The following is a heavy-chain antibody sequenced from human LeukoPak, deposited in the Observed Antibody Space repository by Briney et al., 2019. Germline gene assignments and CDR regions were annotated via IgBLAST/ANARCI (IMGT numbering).Heavy chain of an antibody. CDR1: GFTFSVYA. D-gene: IGHD2-15*01. Sequence: GGSLRLSCAASGFTFSVYAMSWVRQAPGKVLEWLSTISGSGGTTYNADSVKGRFTISRDNSKNTLYLQMNSLRAEDTAVYYCAKAQGSGGSCYVVCGFDIWGQGTMVTVSS. CDR2: ISGSGGTT. V-gene: IGHV3-23*01. J-gene: IGHJ3*02. CDR3: AKAQGSGGSCYVVCGFDI.